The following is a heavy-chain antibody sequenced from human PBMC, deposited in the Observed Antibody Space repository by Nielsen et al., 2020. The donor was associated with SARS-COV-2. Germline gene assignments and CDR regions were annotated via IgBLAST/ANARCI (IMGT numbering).Heavy chain of an antibody. V-gene: IGHV3-20*01. Sequence: GESLKISCAASGFTFDDYGMSWVRQAPGKGLEWVSGINWNGGSTGYADSVKGRFTISRDNAKNSLYLQMNSLRAEDTALYHCARVYYDSSGYRNYFDYWGQGTLVTVSS. D-gene: IGHD3-22*01. CDR2: INWNGGST. CDR3: ARVYYDSSGYRNYFDY. CDR1: GFTFDDYG. J-gene: IGHJ4*02.